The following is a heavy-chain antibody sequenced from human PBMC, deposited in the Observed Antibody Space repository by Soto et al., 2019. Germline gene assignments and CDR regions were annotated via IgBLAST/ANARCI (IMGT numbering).Heavy chain of an antibody. Sequence: EVQLLESGGGLVQPGGSLRLSCAASGFTFSSYAMSWVRLAPGKGLEWVSAISGSGGSTYYADSVKGRFTISRDNSKNTLYLQMNSLRAEDTAVYYCAKDTSMVRGVIIDYWGQGTLVTVSS. V-gene: IGHV3-23*01. D-gene: IGHD3-10*01. CDR1: GFTFSSYA. CDR3: AKDTSMVRGVIIDY. J-gene: IGHJ4*02. CDR2: ISGSGGST.